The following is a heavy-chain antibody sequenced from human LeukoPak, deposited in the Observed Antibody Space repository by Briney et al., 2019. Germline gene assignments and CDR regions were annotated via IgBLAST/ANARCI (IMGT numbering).Heavy chain of an antibody. CDR1: GGSISSSSYY. CDR3: ARLRPSEIAAAGTGGVYYYYYYMDV. J-gene: IGHJ6*03. Sequence: SETLSLTCTVSGGSISSSSYYWGWIRQPPGKGLEWIGSVYYSGSTYYNPSLKSRVTISVDTSKNQFSLKLSSVTAADTAVYYCARLRPSEIAAAGTGGVYYYYYYMDVWGKGTTVTISS. CDR2: VYYSGST. D-gene: IGHD6-13*01. V-gene: IGHV4-39*01.